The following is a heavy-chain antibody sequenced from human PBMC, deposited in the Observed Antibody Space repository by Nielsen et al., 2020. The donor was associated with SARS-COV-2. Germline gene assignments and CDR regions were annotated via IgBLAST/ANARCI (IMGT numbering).Heavy chain of an antibody. Sequence: GRSLRLSCAASGFTFSSYAMSWVRQAPGKGLEWVSAISGSGGSTYYADSVKGRFTISRDNSKNTLYLQMNSLRAEDTAVYYCAKSTVVTTYYFDYWGQGTLVTVSS. J-gene: IGHJ4*02. V-gene: IGHV3-23*01. CDR3: AKSTVVTTYYFDY. CDR2: ISGSGGST. CDR1: GFTFSSYA. D-gene: IGHD4-23*01.